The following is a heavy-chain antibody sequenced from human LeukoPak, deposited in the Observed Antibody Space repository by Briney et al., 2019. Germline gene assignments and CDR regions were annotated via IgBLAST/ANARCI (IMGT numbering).Heavy chain of an antibody. Sequence: SVKVSCKASGGTLSSYAISWVRQAPGQGLEWMGGIIPIFGTANYAQKFQGRVTITADESTSTAYMELSSLRSEDTAVYYCARDVLRFSSRLYNWFDPWGQGTLVTVSS. CDR1: GGTLSSYA. J-gene: IGHJ5*02. D-gene: IGHD3-3*01. V-gene: IGHV1-69*13. CDR3: ARDVLRFSSRLYNWFDP. CDR2: IIPIFGTA.